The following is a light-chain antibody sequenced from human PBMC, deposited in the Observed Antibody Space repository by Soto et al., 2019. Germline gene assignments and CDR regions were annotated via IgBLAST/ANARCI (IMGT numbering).Light chain of an antibody. CDR2: GNS. Sequence: QSVLTQPPSVSGAPGQRVTISCTGSSSNIGAGYDVHWYQQLPGTAPKLLIYGNSNRPSGVPDRFSGSKSGTSASLAITGLQAEDEADYYGQSYDSSLRGVVFGGGPKLTFL. CDR3: QSYDSSLRGVV. V-gene: IGLV1-40*01. J-gene: IGLJ2*01. CDR1: SSNIGAGYD.